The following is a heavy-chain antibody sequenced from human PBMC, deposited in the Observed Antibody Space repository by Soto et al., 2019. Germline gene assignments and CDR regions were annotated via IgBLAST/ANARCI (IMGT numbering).Heavy chain of an antibody. CDR1: GFTFSSYG. D-gene: IGHD2-21*01. V-gene: IGHV3-30*18. J-gene: IGHJ4*02. CDR3: AKDKDGDCYNWGELDY. Sequence: QVQLVESGGGVVQPGRSLRLSCAASGFTFSSYGMHWVRQAPGKGLEWVAVTSYDGSNKYYADSVKGRFTISRDNSKNTLYLQMNSLRAEDTAVYYCAKDKDGDCYNWGELDYWGQGTLVTVSS. CDR2: TSYDGSNK.